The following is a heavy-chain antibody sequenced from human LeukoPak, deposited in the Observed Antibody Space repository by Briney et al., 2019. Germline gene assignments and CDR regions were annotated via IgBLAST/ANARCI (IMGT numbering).Heavy chain of an antibody. CDR3: ARIYGNSTIADAFDI. J-gene: IGHJ3*02. Sequence: PGGSLRLSCAASGFSVFSNYMTWVRQAPGKGLEWVPVSYRRDTTFYADAVKGRFIISTDSSRKTVYLQMNSLRVDDTAMYYCARIYGNSTIADAFDIWGQGTMVIVSS. D-gene: IGHD2-21*01. CDR2: SYRRDTT. V-gene: IGHV3-53*01. CDR1: GFSVFSNY.